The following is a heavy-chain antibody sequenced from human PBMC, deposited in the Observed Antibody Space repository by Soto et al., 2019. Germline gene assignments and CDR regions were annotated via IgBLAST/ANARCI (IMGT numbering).Heavy chain of an antibody. D-gene: IGHD3-3*01. CDR2: INHSGST. J-gene: IGHJ4*02. CDR1: GGSFSGYY. V-gene: IGHV4-34*01. Sequence: SETLSLTCAVYGGSFSGYYWSWIRQPPGKGLEWIGEINHSGSTNYNPSLKSRVTISVDTSKNQFSLKLSSVTAADTAVYYCARGINFPFCGQGTLVTVSS. CDR3: ARGINFPF.